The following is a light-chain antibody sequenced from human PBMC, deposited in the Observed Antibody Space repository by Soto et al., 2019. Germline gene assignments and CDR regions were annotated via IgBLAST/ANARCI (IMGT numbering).Light chain of an antibody. Sequence: ETVLTQSPGTLSLSPGERATLSCRASQSVSSSYLAWYQQKPGQAPRLLIYGASSRATGIPDRFSGSGSGTDFTLTISRLEPEDFAVYYCQQYGGPPRTFGQGTKLEIK. CDR3: QQYGGPPRT. V-gene: IGKV3-20*01. CDR1: QSVSSSY. CDR2: GAS. J-gene: IGKJ2*01.